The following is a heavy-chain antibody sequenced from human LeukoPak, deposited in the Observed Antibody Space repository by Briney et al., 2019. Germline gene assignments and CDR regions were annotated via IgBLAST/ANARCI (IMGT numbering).Heavy chain of an antibody. CDR2: INSDGSST. CDR3: ARGSLRLPDY. D-gene: IGHD6-19*01. CDR1: GFSLSGYW. J-gene: IGHJ4*02. V-gene: IGHV3-74*01. Sequence: PGGSLRLSCVASGFSLSGYWMYWVRQAPGKGLVWVSRINSDGSSTSYADSVKGRFTISRDNAKNTLYLQMNSLRADDTAVYYCARGSLRLPDYWGQGTLVTVSS.